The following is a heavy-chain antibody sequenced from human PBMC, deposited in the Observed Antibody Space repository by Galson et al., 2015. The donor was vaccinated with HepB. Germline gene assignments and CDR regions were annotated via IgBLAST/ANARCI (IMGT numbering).Heavy chain of an antibody. CDR2: INAGNGNT. D-gene: IGHD2-2*01. V-gene: IGHV1-3*01. Sequence: SVKVSCKASGYTFTSYAMHWVRQAPGQRLEWMGWINAGNGNTKYSQKFQGRVTITRDTSASTAYMELSSLRSEDTAVYYCARTGYCSSTSCRNWFDPWGQGTLVTVSS. CDR1: GYTFTSYA. J-gene: IGHJ5*02. CDR3: ARTGYCSSTSCRNWFDP.